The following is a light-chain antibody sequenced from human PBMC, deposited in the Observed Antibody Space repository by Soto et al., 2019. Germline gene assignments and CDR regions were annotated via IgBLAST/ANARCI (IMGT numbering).Light chain of an antibody. CDR2: EAS. J-gene: IGKJ1*01. Sequence: IQMTQSPSSLSASVGWSVTINCRASQGIRHYLAWYQQKKGKVPRLLIYEASNLQSGVPSRFRGGGYGTEFTLTISSLQTEDAATYYCQNFDSAPQTFGQGTKVDIK. CDR1: QGIRHY. V-gene: IGKV1-27*01. CDR3: QNFDSAPQT.